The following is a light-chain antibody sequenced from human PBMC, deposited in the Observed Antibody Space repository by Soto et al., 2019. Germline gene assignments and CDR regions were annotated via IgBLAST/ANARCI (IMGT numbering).Light chain of an antibody. J-gene: IGKJ2*01. Sequence: EIVLTQSPATLSLSPGERATLSCRASQSVSSYLAWYQQKPGQAPRLLIYDASNRGTGIPARFSGSGSGTDFSLTISSLVPEDFAVYYCHQRSNWPPYTFGQGTKLEIK. CDR3: HQRSNWPPYT. CDR1: QSVSSY. CDR2: DAS. V-gene: IGKV3-11*01.